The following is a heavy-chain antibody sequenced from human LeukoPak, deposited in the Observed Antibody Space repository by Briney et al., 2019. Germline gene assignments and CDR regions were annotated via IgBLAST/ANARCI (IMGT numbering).Heavy chain of an antibody. V-gene: IGHV5-51*03. CDR2: IYPGDPDT. D-gene: IGHD3-22*01. CDR1: GYSFTSYW. J-gene: IGHJ4*02. CDR3: ARLYRDYYDSSGYYPLDY. Sequence: GESLKISCKGSGYSFTSYWIGWVRQMPGKGLEWMGIIYPGDPDTRYSPSFQGQVTISADKSISTAYLQWGSLKASDTAMYYCARLYRDYYDSSGYYPLDYWGQGTLVTVSS.